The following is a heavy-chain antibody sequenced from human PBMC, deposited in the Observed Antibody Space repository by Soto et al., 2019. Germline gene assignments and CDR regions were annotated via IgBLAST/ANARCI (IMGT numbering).Heavy chain of an antibody. Sequence: QGQLVQSGAELKKHGSSVKVSCRASGATFTNSVITWVRQGPGQGLEFMGGIIPFLGTVDYAENFQGRVTLTADKVTNTLFLEIHGRRYDVTADYYCARSGRRRPLNPFLFLGCDVGGPGTTVSV. D-gene: IGHD3-16*01. CDR1: GATFTNSV. J-gene: IGHJ6*02. CDR2: IIPFLGTV. CDR3: ARSGRRRPLNPFLFLGCDV. V-gene: IGHV1-69*06.